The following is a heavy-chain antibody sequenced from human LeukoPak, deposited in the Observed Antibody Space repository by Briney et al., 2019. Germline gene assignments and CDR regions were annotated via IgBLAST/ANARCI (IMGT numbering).Heavy chain of an antibody. D-gene: IGHD6-6*01. V-gene: IGHV3-7*03. Sequence: GGPLRLSCAASGFTFSSYWMSWVRRAPGRGREWVANIRQDGSEKYYVDSVKGRFTISRDNAENSLYLQMNSLRAEDTAVYYCARDGSIAARRALDYWGQGTLVTVSS. CDR3: ARDGSIAARRALDY. CDR2: IRQDGSEK. J-gene: IGHJ4*02. CDR1: GFTFSSYW.